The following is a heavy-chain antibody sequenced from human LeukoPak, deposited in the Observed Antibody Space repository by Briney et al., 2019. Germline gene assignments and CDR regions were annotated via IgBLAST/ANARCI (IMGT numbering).Heavy chain of an antibody. J-gene: IGHJ6*03. CDR1: GFTFSSYE. Sequence: PGGSLRLSCAASGFTFSSYEMSWVRQAPGKGLEWVSCVSSSGSTIYYADSVKGRFTISRDNAKNSLYLQMNSLRAEDTAVYYCARVKQLVLRYMDVWGKGTTVTISS. D-gene: IGHD6-13*01. CDR2: VSSSGSTI. V-gene: IGHV3-48*03. CDR3: ARVKQLVLRYMDV.